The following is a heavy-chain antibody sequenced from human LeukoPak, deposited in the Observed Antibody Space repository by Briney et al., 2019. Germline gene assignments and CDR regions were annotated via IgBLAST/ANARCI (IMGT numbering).Heavy chain of an antibody. CDR3: ARGYMTTVDY. CDR1: GFTFSSYA. CDR2: ISYDGSNK. D-gene: IGHD4-11*01. Sequence: PGGSLGLSCAASGFTFSSYAMHWVRQAPGKGLEWVAVISYDGSNKYYADSVKGRFTISRDNSKNTLYLQKNSLRAEDTAVYYCARGYMTTVDYWGQGTLVTVSS. J-gene: IGHJ4*02. V-gene: IGHV3-30*04.